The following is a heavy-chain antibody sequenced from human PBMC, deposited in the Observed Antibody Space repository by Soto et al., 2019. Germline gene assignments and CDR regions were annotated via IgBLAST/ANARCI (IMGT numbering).Heavy chain of an antibody. J-gene: IGHJ5*01. CDR3: ARDTQYGVGDWYEDWFDS. CDR1: GGSIRDYF. D-gene: IGHD2-21*02. CDR2: IYYTGRA. Sequence: QVQLQESGPGLVKPSETLSLTCTVSGGSIRDYFWSWIRQPPGKGLEWIGHIYYTGRANYNSSLKSRVTMSLDTSKNQFSLKLTSVTAADTAVYYCARDTQYGVGDWYEDWFDSWGQGTLVTVAS. V-gene: IGHV4-59*13.